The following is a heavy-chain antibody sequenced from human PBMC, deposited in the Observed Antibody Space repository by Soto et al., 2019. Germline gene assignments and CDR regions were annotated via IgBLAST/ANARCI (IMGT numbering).Heavy chain of an antibody. J-gene: IGHJ4*02. CDR1: VSSISSGGYY. CDR3: ARGPGIVRANDLX. Sequence: RTCAVSVSSISSGGYYWSWIRQHPGKGLEWIGYIYYSGSTYYNPSLKSRVAISVETSKNQFSLKLSSVTAADTAVYYCARGPGIVRANDLXWGQGTLFTVSX. CDR2: IYYSGST. V-gene: IGHV4-31*11. D-gene: IGHD1-26*01.